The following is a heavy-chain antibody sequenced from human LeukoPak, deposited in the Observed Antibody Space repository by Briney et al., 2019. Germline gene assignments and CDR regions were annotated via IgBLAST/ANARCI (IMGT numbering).Heavy chain of an antibody. CDR2: IKYDESEK. V-gene: IGHV3-7*01. CDR3: ARDGSGEWPIGY. Sequence: GGSLRLSCAASGFTFSSKWMSWVRQAPGKGLEWVANIKYDESEKYYVDSVKGRFTISRDNAKNSLYLQMNSLRAEDTAVYYCARDGSGEWPIGYWGQGTLVTVSS. CDR1: GFTFSSKW. J-gene: IGHJ4*02. D-gene: IGHD3-10*01.